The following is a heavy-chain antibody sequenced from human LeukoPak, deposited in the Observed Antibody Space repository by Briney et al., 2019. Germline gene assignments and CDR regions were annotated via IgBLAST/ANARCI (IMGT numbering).Heavy chain of an antibody. Sequence: GGSLRLSCAASGFTFSSYVMSWVRQAPGKGLEWVSVIYSGGSTYYADSVKGRFTISRDNSKNTLYLQMNSLRAEDTAVYYCATYSSSSRNYYYYYYMDVWGKGTAVTVSS. CDR1: GFTFSSYV. CDR2: IYSGGST. D-gene: IGHD6-6*01. CDR3: ATYSSSSRNYYYYYYMDV. J-gene: IGHJ6*03. V-gene: IGHV3-53*01.